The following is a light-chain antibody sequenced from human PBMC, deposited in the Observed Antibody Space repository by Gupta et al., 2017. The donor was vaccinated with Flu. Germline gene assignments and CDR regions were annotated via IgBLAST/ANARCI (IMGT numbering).Light chain of an antibody. J-gene: IGKJ2*01. CDR2: KAS. CDR3: QQYQSYPLT. Sequence: GDRVTISCRARQSVSSWLAWYQQKPGKAPRLLIYKASAVQAGVSSRFNGSGSGTEFTFTISRLQPDDFATYYCQQYQSYPLTFGQGTKLEIK. CDR1: QSVSSW. V-gene: IGKV1-5*03.